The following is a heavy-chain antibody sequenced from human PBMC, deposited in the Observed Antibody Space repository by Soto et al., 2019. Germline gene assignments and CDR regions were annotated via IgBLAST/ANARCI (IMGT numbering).Heavy chain of an antibody. CDR1: GGTFSGYA. J-gene: IGHJ4*02. CDR2: IIPIFGTA. CDR3: ARTSQSNHAYLAY. Sequence: SVKVSCKASGGTFSGYAISWVRQAPGQGLEWMGGIIPIFGTANYAQKFQGRVTITADESTSTAYMELSSLRSEYTAVYYCARTSQSNHAYLAYRGKGTLAPVSS. V-gene: IGHV1-69*13. D-gene: IGHD2-2*01.